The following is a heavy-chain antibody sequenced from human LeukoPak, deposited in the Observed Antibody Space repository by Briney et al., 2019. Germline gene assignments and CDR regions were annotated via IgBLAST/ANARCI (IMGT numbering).Heavy chain of an antibody. D-gene: IGHD6-6*01. Sequence: PGGSLRLSCAASGFTFSSYAMSWVRQAPGKGLEWVSGISGSGGSTYYADSVKGRFTISRDNSRNTLYLQMNSLRAEDTAIYYCAKNRGISSGFFDYWGQGSLVTVSS. CDR3: AKNRGISSGFFDY. V-gene: IGHV3-23*01. CDR2: ISGSGGST. J-gene: IGHJ4*02. CDR1: GFTFSSYA.